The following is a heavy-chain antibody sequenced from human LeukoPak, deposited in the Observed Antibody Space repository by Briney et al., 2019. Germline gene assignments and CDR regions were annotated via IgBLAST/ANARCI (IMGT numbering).Heavy chain of an antibody. Sequence: GGSLRLSCAASGFTFDDYAMHWVRQAPGKGLEWVSGISWNSGSIGYVDSVKGRFTISRDNAKNSLYLQMNSLRDEDTAVYYCARKGLADYWGQGTLVTVSS. CDR3: ARKGLADY. D-gene: IGHD6-6*01. V-gene: IGHV3-9*01. CDR2: ISWNSGSI. J-gene: IGHJ4*02. CDR1: GFTFDDYA.